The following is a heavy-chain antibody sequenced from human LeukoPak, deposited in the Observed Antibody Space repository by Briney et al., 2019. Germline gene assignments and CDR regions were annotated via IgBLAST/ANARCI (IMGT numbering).Heavy chain of an antibody. D-gene: IGHD5-18*01. J-gene: IGHJ4*02. Sequence: SETLSLTCAVSGYSISSGYYWGWIRQPPGKGLEWIGSIYHSGSTYYNPSLKSRVTISVDTSKNQFSLKLSSVTAADTAVYYCAHGYSYGYFDYWGQGTLVTVSS. V-gene: IGHV4-38-2*01. CDR2: IYHSGST. CDR1: GYSISSGYY. CDR3: AHGYSYGYFDY.